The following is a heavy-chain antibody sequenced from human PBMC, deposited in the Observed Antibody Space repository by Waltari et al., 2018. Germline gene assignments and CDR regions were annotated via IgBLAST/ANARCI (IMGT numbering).Heavy chain of an antibody. CDR2: INPNRGGT. Sequence: QVQLVQSGAEVNKPGASVKVSCKASGYTFTGYYMHWVRQAPGQGLEWMGWINPNRGGTNYAQKFQGRVTMTRDTSISTAYMELSRLRSDDTAVYYCARGQQLADYFDYWGQGTLVTVSS. J-gene: IGHJ4*02. V-gene: IGHV1-2*02. D-gene: IGHD6-13*01. CDR3: ARGQQLADYFDY. CDR1: GYTFTGYY.